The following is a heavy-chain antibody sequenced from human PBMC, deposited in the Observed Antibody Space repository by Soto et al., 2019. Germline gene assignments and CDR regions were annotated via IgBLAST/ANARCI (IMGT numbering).Heavy chain of an antibody. D-gene: IGHD5-18*01. J-gene: IGHJ4*02. Sequence: GSLRLSCTVSGFTFSGYNMIWVRQAPGKGVEWVSCISSSGTYIYYADSVKGRFTISRDNAKSSLYLQMDSLRAEDTAVYYCARDQGGSSCAYSDYWGQG. CDR1: GFTFSGYN. CDR3: ARDQGGSSCAYSDY. V-gene: IGHV3-21*06. CDR2: ISSSGTYI.